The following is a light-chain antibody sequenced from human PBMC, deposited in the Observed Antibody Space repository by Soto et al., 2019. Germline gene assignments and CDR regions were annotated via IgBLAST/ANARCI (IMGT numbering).Light chain of an antibody. CDR3: QQRSRA. V-gene: IGKV3-11*01. CDR1: QSVSSY. Sequence: EIVLTQSLATLSLSPGERATLSCRASQSVSSYLAWYQQKPGQAPRLLIYDASNRATGIPARFSGSGSGTDFTLTISSLEPEDFAVYYCQQRSRAFGQGTKVDIK. CDR2: DAS. J-gene: IGKJ1*01.